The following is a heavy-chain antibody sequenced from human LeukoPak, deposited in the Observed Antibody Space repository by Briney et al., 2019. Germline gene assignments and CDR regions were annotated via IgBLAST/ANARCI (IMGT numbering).Heavy chain of an antibody. J-gene: IGHJ5*02. Sequence: GASVKVSCKASGYTFTGYYVHWVRQAPGKGLEWMGWINPNSGGTNYAQKFQGRVTMTRATSINTAYMELSRLRSEDTAVYYCAREARVETRGQFDPWGQGTLVTVSS. CDR2: INPNSGGT. CDR3: AREARVETRGQFDP. D-gene: IGHD4-23*01. V-gene: IGHV1-2*02. CDR1: GYTFTGYY.